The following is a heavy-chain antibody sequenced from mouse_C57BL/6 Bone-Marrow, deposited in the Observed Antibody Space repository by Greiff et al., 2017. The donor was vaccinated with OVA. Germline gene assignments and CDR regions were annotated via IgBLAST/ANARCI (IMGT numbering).Heavy chain of an antibody. Sequence: EVMLVESGGGLVQPGGSLSLSCAASGFTFTAYYMSWVRQPPGKALEWLGFIRNKANGYTTEYSASVKGRFTISRDNSQSILYLQMNALSAEDSATYYCARSGLMDYWGQGTSVTVSS. CDR2: IRNKANGYTT. D-gene: IGHD3-3*01. CDR1: GFTFTAYY. V-gene: IGHV7-3*01. J-gene: IGHJ4*01. CDR3: ARSGLMDY.